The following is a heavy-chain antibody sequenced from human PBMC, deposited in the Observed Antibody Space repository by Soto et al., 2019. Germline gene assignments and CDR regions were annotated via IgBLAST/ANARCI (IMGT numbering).Heavy chain of an antibody. Sequence: PGGSLSLSCAASGFTFSNAWMSWVRQAPGKGLEWVGRIKSKTDGGTTDYAAPVKGRFTISRDDSKNTLYLQMNSLKTEDTAVYYCTASHDYGDYQELNYFDYWGQGTLVTVSS. CDR3: TASHDYGDYQELNYFDY. CDR2: IKSKTDGGTT. CDR1: GFTFSNAW. D-gene: IGHD4-17*01. V-gene: IGHV3-15*01. J-gene: IGHJ4*02.